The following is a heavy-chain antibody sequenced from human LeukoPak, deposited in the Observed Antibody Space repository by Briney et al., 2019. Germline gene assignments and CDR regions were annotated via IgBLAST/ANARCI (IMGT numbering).Heavy chain of an antibody. CDR3: ARSPVGYRDAFDI. CDR2: INHSGST. D-gene: IGHD1-1*01. Sequence: SETLSLTCAVYGGSFSGHYWSWIRQPPGKGLEWIGEINHSGSTNYNPSPKSRVTISEDTSKNQFSLKLSSVTAADTAVYYCARSPVGYRDAFDIWGQGTMVTVSS. J-gene: IGHJ3*02. V-gene: IGHV4-34*01. CDR1: GGSFSGHY.